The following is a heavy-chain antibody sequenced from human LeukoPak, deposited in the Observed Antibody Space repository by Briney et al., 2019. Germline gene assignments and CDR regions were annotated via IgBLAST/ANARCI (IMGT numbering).Heavy chain of an antibody. Sequence: GGSLRLSCAASGFTFSDCYMSWIRQAPGKGLEWVSYISSSGTTIYYADSVKGRFTISRDNAKNSLYLQMNSLRAEDTAVYYCARRRDSGSLQHFDYWGQGTLVTVSS. D-gene: IGHD1-26*01. CDR1: GFTFSDCY. CDR3: ARRRDSGSLQHFDY. V-gene: IGHV3-11*01. J-gene: IGHJ4*02. CDR2: ISSSGTTI.